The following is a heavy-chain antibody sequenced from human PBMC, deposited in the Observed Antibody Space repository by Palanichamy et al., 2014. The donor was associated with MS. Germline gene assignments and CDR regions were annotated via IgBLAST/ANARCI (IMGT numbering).Heavy chain of an antibody. CDR2: IYDSGST. J-gene: IGHJ4*02. CDR1: GGSISSGGYY. Sequence: QVQLQESGPGLVKPSQTLSLTCTVPGGSISSGGYYWNWIRQHPGKGLEWIGYIYDSGSTYYNPSLKSRVTISLDTSKNQFSVKLSSVTAADTAVYYCARAILWLDYWGQGTLVTVSS. D-gene: IGHD2-21*01. CDR3: ARAILWLDY. V-gene: IGHV4-31*03.